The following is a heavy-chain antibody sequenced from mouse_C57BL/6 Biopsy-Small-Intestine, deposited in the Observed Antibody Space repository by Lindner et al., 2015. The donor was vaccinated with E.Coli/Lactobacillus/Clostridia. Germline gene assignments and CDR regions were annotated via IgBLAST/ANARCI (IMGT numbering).Heavy chain of an antibody. V-gene: IGHV1-42*01. CDR2: INPNTGGT. CDR3: ARERNEPHYYAMDY. Sequence: VQLQESGPELVKPGASVKISCKASGYSFTGYYMNWVKQSPEKSLEWIGEINPNTGGTTYNQKFKAKATLTVDKSSSTAYMQLKSLTSEDSAVYYCARERNEPHYYAMDYWGQGTSVTVSS. J-gene: IGHJ4*01. CDR1: GYSFTGYY.